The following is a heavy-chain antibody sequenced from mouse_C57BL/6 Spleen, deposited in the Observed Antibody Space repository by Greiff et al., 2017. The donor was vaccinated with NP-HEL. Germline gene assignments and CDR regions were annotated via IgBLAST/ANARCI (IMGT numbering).Heavy chain of an antibody. V-gene: IGHV3-6*01. Sequence: VQLQQSGPGLVKPSQSLSLTCSVTGYSITSGYYWNWIRQFPGNKLEWMGYISYDGSNNYNPSLKNRISITRDTSKNQFFLKLNSVTTEDTATYYCARGREYDYYFDYWGQGTTLTVSS. CDR1: GYSITSGYY. CDR3: ARGREYDYYFDY. D-gene: IGHD2-4*01. J-gene: IGHJ2*01. CDR2: ISYDGSN.